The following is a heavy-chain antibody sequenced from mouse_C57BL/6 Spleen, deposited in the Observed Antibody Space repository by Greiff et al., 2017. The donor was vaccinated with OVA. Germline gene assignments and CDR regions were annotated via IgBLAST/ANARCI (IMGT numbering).Heavy chain of an antibody. Sequence: EVQLQQSGPELVKPGASVKISCKASGYTFTDYYMNWVKQSPGKSLEWIGDINPNNGGTSYNQKFKGKATLTVDKSSSTAYMELRSLTSEDSAVYYCANEGYWGQGTTLTVSS. CDR1: GYTFTDYY. V-gene: IGHV1-26*01. CDR3: ANEGY. J-gene: IGHJ2*01. CDR2: INPNNGGT.